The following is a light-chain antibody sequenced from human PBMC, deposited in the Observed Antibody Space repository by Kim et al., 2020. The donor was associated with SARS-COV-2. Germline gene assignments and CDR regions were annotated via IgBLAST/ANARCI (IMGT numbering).Light chain of an antibody. J-gene: IGKJ2*01. CDR3: QQYDNLPYT. CDR1: QDISNY. Sequence: SAYVGDRVTITCQASQDISNYLNWDQQKPGKAPKLLIYDASNLETGVTSRFSGSGSGTDFTFTISSLQPEDIATYYCQQYDNLPYTFGQGTKLEI. CDR2: DAS. V-gene: IGKV1-33*01.